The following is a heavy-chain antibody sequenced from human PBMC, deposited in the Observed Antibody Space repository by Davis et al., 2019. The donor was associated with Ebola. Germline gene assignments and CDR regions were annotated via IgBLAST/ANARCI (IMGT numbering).Heavy chain of an antibody. CDR3: ARDRSWNDAFDL. Sequence: GESLKISCAASGFTFSSYAMHWVRQAPGKGLEWVAVISYDGSNKYYADSVKGRFTISRDNSQNTLSLQMNSLRAEDTAVYYCARDRSWNDAFDLWGQGTMVTVSS. V-gene: IGHV3-30*04. CDR1: GFTFSSYA. CDR2: ISYDGSNK. J-gene: IGHJ3*01. D-gene: IGHD1-1*01.